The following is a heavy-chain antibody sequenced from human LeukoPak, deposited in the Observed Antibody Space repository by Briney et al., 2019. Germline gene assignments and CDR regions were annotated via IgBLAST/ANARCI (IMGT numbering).Heavy chain of an antibody. CDR2: IYHSGTT. CDR3: ARDQVDYSISDYFDY. CDR1: DYSISSGYY. J-gene: IGHJ4*02. Sequence: SETLSLTCIVSDYSISSGYYWGWIRQPPGKGLEWVGSIYHSGTTYYNPSLKSRVTISLDPSENHFSLNLSSVTAADTAVYYCARDQVDYSISDYFDYWGQGTLVTVSS. V-gene: IGHV4-38-2*02. D-gene: IGHD6-6*01.